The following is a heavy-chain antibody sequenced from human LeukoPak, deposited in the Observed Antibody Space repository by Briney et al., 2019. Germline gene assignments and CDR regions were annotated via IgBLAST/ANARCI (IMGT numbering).Heavy chain of an antibody. CDR1: GGSFSGYY. D-gene: IGHD1-14*01. CDR2: INHSGST. Sequence: PSETLSLTCAVYGGSFSGYYWSWIRQPPGKGLEWIGEINHSGSTNYNPSLKSRVTISVDTSKNQFSLKLSSVTAADTAVYYCARDPEGGPYPPYFDYWGQGTLVTVSS. V-gene: IGHV4-34*01. J-gene: IGHJ4*02. CDR3: ARDPEGGPYPPYFDY.